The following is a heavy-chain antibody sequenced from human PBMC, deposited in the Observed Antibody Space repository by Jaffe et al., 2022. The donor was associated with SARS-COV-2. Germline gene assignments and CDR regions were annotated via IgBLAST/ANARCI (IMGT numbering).Heavy chain of an antibody. J-gene: IGHJ5*01. CDR2: IYTSGST. V-gene: IGHV4-61*02. D-gene: IGHD6-19*01. Sequence: QVQLQESGPGLVKPSQTLSLTCTVSGGSISSGNFYWTWIRQPAGKGLEWIGRIYTSGSTNYNPSVKSRVTISVDTSKNQFSLNLYSVTAADTAVYYCARMQWLVRWFDSWGQGTLVTVSS. CDR1: GGSISSGNFY. CDR3: ARMQWLVRWFDS.